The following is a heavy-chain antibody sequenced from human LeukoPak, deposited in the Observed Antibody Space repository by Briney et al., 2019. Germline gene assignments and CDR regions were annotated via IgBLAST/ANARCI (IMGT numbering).Heavy chain of an antibody. J-gene: IGHJ6*02. CDR3: ASGPRVPRYGFDV. Sequence: GGSLRLSCTASGFTFSKYEMNWVRQTPGERLEWVSYISDRGTSRHYADSVKGRFTISRDNAENSLYLQMDRLGAEDTGVYFCASGPRVPRYGFDVWGQGTTVTVS. V-gene: IGHV3-48*03. CDR2: ISDRGTSR. CDR1: GFTFSKYE. D-gene: IGHD1-1*01.